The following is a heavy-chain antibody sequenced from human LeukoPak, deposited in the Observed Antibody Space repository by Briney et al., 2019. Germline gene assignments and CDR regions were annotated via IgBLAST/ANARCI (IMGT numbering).Heavy chain of an antibody. Sequence: PGGSLRLSCAVSGFTVSSNYMSWVRQAPGKGLEWVSVIYSGGSTYYADSVKGRFTISRDNSKNTLYLQMNSLRAEDTAVYYCAKDQIVVPAANLDYWGQGTLVTVSS. J-gene: IGHJ4*02. D-gene: IGHD2-2*01. CDR1: GFTVSSNY. CDR2: IYSGGST. V-gene: IGHV3-53*01. CDR3: AKDQIVVPAANLDY.